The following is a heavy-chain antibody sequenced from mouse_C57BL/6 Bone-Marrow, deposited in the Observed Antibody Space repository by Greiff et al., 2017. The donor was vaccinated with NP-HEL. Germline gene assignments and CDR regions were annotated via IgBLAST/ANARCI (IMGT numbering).Heavy chain of an antibody. Sequence: VQLQQPGAELVKPGASVKLSCKASGYTFTSYCMQWVKQRPGQGLEWIGEIDPSDSNTNYNQKFKGKATLTVDTSSSTAYMQLSSLTSEDSAVYYCESRAAGRPLAMDYRGKGTSVTVSS. V-gene: IGHV1-50*01. CDR3: ESRAAGRPLAMDY. CDR1: GYTFTSYC. CDR2: IDPSDSNT. D-gene: IGHD2-12*01. J-gene: IGHJ4*01.